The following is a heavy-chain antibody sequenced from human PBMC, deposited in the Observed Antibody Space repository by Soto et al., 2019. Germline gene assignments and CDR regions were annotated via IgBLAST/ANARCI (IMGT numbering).Heavy chain of an antibody. CDR1: GYNFTSYW. D-gene: IGHD6-6*01. CDR2: IDPSDSYT. Sequence: PVESLKISCKGSGYNFTSYWISCVLQMPGKGLEWMGRIDPSDSYTNYSPSFQGHVTISADKSISTAYLQWSSLKASDTAMYYCARREITAPYYYGMDVWGQGTAVTSP. J-gene: IGHJ6*02. CDR3: ARREITAPYYYGMDV. V-gene: IGHV5-10-1*01.